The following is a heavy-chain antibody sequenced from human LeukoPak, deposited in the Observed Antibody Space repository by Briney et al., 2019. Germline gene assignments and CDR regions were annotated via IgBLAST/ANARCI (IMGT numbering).Heavy chain of an antibody. CDR1: GFTFTSYA. D-gene: IGHD3-10*01. J-gene: IGHJ4*02. CDR3: AAGVVGATFEY. V-gene: IGHV3-23*01. Sequence: GGSLRLSCAASGFTFTSYAMTWVRQAPGKGLEWVSTINGGGDSTYPADSVKGRFTISRDNSKNTLFLQMSSLRADDTALYYCAAGVVGATFEYWGQGALVTVSS. CDR2: INGGGDST.